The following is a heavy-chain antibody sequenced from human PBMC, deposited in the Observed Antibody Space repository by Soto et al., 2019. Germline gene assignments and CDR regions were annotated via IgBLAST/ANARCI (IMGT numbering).Heavy chain of an antibody. V-gene: IGHV3-30*18. CDR1: GFTFSSYG. CDR3: AKDQGRGYKNGWSDY. D-gene: IGHD5-12*01. J-gene: IGHJ4*02. CDR2: ISYDGSDE. Sequence: QVQLVESGGGVVQPGRSLRLSCAASGFTFSSYGMHWVRQAPGKGLEWLGIISYDGSDEYYAESVKGRFTISRDNSKSTLFLQMNSLRAEDTAVYYCAKDQGRGYKNGWSDYWGQGTLVTVSS.